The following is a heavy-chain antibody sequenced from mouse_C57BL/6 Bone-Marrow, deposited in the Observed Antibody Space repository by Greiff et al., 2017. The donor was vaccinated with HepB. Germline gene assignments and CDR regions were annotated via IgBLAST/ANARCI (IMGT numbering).Heavy chain of an antibody. J-gene: IGHJ2*01. CDR1: GYTFTGYW. Sequence: VQLQQSGAELMKPGASVKLSCKATGYTFTGYWLEWVKQRPGHGLEWIGEILPGSGSTNYNEKFKGKATFTADTSSNTAYMQLSSLTTEDSAIYYCARKASIYDGYQDYFDDWGQGTTLTVSS. D-gene: IGHD2-3*01. V-gene: IGHV1-9*01. CDR3: ARKASIYDGYQDYFDD. CDR2: ILPGSGST.